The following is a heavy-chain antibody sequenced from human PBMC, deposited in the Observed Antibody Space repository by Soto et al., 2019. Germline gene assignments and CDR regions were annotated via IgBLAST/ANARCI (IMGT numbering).Heavy chain of an antibody. J-gene: IGHJ4*02. CDR1: GGSIKSFF. CDR2: MYYSGST. Sequence: QVQLQESGPGLVKPSETLSLTCTVSGGSIKSFFWSWIRQPPGKGLEWIGYMYYSGSTNYNPSLKSRVTTSVDTSKNQFSLNLSSVTAADTAVYYCVRAPRYSSGDIDYWGRGTLVSVSS. CDR3: VRAPRYSSGDIDY. D-gene: IGHD5-18*01. V-gene: IGHV4-59*01.